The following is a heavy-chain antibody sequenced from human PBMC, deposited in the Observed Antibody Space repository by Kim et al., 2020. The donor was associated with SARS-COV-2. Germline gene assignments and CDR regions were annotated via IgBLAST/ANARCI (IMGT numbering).Heavy chain of an antibody. J-gene: IGHJ4*02. CDR1: GFTFSSYS. CDR2: ISSSSTI. Sequence: GGSLRLSCAASGFTFSSYSMNWVRQAPGKGLEWVSYISSSSTIYYADSVKGRFTISRDNAKNSLYLQMNSLRDEDTAVYYCARDSLNYYDSSGYYYVLYDYWGQGTLVTVSS. D-gene: IGHD3-22*01. V-gene: IGHV3-48*02. CDR3: ARDSLNYYDSSGYYYVLYDY.